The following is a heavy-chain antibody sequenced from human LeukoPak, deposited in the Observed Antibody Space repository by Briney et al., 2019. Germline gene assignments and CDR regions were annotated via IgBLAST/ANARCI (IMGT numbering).Heavy chain of an antibody. CDR2: INSDGSST. J-gene: IGHJ4*02. CDR1: GFTFSSYW. D-gene: IGHD3-22*01. Sequence: GGSLRLSCAASGFTFSSYWMHWVRQAPGKGLVWVSRINSDGSSTSYADSVKGRFTISRDNAKNTLYLQMNSLRAEDTAVYYCARAQITYYYDSSGYSNFDYWGQGTLVTVSS. CDR3: ARAQITYYYDSSGYSNFDY. V-gene: IGHV3-74*01.